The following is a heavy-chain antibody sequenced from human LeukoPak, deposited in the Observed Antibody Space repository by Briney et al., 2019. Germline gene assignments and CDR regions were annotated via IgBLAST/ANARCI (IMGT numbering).Heavy chain of an antibody. J-gene: IGHJ4*02. CDR3: ARGEYSSSSVFGY. D-gene: IGHD6-6*01. CDR1: GFTFSSYG. Sequence: GGSLRLSCAASGFTFSSYGMHWVRQAPGKGLDWVAVIWYDGSNKYYADSVKGRFTISRDNSKNTLYLQMNSLRAEDTAVYYCARGEYSSSSVFGYWGQGTLVTVSS. CDR2: IWYDGSNK. V-gene: IGHV3-33*01.